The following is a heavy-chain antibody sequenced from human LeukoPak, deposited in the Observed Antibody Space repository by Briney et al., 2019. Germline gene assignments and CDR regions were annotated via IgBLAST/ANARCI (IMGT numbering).Heavy chain of an antibody. CDR2: MNIDGSEK. CDR1: GFTFSNYW. J-gene: IGHJ4*02. D-gene: IGHD1-26*01. V-gene: IGHV3-7*01. CDR3: ARDPVEWELLLDY. Sequence: PGGSLRLSCAASGFTFSNYWMGWVRQAPGKRPEWVANMNIDGSEKYYADSVKGRFSISRDNARNSVYLQMASLRVEDTAVYYCARDPVEWELLLDYWGQRTLVTVSS.